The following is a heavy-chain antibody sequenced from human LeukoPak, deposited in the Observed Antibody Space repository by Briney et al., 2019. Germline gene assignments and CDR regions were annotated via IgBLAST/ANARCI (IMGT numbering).Heavy chain of an antibody. J-gene: IGHJ4*02. V-gene: IGHV3-30*02. Sequence: GGFLRLSCAASGFTFSSYGMHWVRQAPGKGLEWVAFIRYDGSNKYYADSVKGRFTISRDNSKNTLYLQMNSLRAEDTAVYYCAKLVASSFRDYWGQGTLVTVSS. CDR3: AKLVASSFRDY. CDR1: GFTFSSYG. D-gene: IGHD2-15*01. CDR2: IRYDGSNK.